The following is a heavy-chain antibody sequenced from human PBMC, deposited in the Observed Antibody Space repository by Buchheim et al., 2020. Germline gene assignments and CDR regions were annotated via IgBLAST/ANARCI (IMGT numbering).Heavy chain of an antibody. V-gene: IGHV3-30-3*01. CDR2: ISYDGSNK. CDR3: ARDSDRYFDL. CDR1: GFTFSSYA. Sequence: QVQLVESGGGVVQPGRSLRLSCAASGFTFSSYAMHWVRQAPGKGLEWVAVISYDGSNKYYADSVKGRFPISRDNSKNTPYLQMNSLRADDTAVYYCARDSDRYFDLWGRGTL. J-gene: IGHJ2*01.